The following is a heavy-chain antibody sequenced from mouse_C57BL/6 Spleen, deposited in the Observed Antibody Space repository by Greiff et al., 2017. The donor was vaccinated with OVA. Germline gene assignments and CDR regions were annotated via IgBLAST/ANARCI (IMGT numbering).Heavy chain of an antibody. CDR1: GYTFTSYW. V-gene: IGHV1-64*01. CDR2: IHPNSGST. J-gene: IGHJ2*01. CDR3: ARSDDLYYFDY. D-gene: IGHD2-3*01. Sequence: QVQLKQPGAELVKPGASVKLSCKASGYTFTSYWMHWVKQRPGQGLEWIGMIHPNSGSTNYNEKFKSKATLTVDKSSSTAYMQLSSLTSEDSAVYYCARSDDLYYFDYWGQGTTLTVSS.